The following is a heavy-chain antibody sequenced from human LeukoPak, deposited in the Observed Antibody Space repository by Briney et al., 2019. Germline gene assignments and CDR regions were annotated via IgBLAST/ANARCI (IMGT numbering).Heavy chain of an antibody. CDR2: LYTGGDT. V-gene: IGHV3-66*01. CDR3: ARDRPYGGVGDFVY. CDR1: GFTVCGHY. D-gene: IGHD3-16*01. Sequence: GASQRLSCAASGFTVCGHYMSWARQAPGKALVWLSALYTGGDTYYTDSVRGRFTIPRDNSKKTLYLQMNSLTVEDTAVYYCARDRPYGGVGDFVYWGQGALVTASS. J-gene: IGHJ4*02.